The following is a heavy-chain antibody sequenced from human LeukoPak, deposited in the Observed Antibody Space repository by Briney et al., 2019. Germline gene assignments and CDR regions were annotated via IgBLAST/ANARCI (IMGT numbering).Heavy chain of an antibody. V-gene: IGHV3-30*02. J-gene: IGHJ4*02. D-gene: IGHD2-21*02. CDR2: IRKDGNSE. CDR3: AKDRGDFPPYFDY. CDR1: GFTFNAYA. Sequence: PGGSLRLSCAASGFTFNAYAMHWVRQAPGKGREWVSFIRKDGNSENYADSVKGRFTISRDNSKNTLYLQLTSLRTEDTAVYYCAKDRGDFPPYFDYWGQGTLVTVSS.